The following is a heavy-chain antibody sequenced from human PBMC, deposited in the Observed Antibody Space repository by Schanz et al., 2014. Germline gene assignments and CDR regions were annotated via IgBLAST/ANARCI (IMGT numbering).Heavy chain of an antibody. J-gene: IGHJ4*02. CDR2: ISHSGGSK. D-gene: IGHD3-22*01. V-gene: IGHV3-23*01. Sequence: AQLMESGGGLVKPGGSLRLSCAASGFTFNSYAMTWVRQAPGKGLEWVSSISHSGGSKYYADSVKGRFTISRDNSKNTLYLQMNSLRAEDTAVYYCAKDPSHGDYDYYFDYWGQGTLVTVSS. CDR3: AKDPSHGDYDYYFDY. CDR1: GFTFNSYA.